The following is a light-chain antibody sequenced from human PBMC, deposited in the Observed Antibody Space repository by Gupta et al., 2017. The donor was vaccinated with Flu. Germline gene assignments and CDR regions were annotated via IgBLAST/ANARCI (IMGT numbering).Light chain of an antibody. CDR2: NNY. J-gene: IGLJ3*02. CDR1: GSNLGSNT. V-gene: IGLV1-44*01. Sequence: QSVMTQPPSASGTPGQTVTISCSGSGSNLGSNTVNWYQQFPGTAPKPLIYNNYERPSGVTDRFSCYKAGTYASPVTRGLQSEEEADDYCAAWDDNLNGWVFGGGTKLTVL. CDR3: AAWDDNLNGWV.